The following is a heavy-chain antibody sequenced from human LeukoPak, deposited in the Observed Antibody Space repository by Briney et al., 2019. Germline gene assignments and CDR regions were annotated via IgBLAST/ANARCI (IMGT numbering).Heavy chain of an antibody. CDR2: IYYSGST. V-gene: IGHV4-39*01. Sequence: SETLSLTCTVSGGSISSSSYYWGWIRQPPGKGLEWIGSIYYSGSTYYNPSLKSRVTISVDTSKNQFSLKLSSVTAADTAVYYCAGRFIAAAGGWFDPWGQGTLVTVSS. CDR1: GGSISSSSYY. J-gene: IGHJ5*02. CDR3: AGRFIAAAGGWFDP. D-gene: IGHD6-13*01.